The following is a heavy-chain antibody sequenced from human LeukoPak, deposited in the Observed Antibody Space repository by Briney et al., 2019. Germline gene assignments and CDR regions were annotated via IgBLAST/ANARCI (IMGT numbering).Heavy chain of an antibody. D-gene: IGHD3-22*01. V-gene: IGHV1-8*01. CDR3: ARVSETPAYYYTSGYYYLGY. CDR1: GYTFTSYD. Sequence: ASVKVSCKASGYTFTSYDINWVRQAPGQGLEWMGWMNPSSGNTGYAQRFQGRVTMARDTSISTAYMELSSLRSEDTAVYYCARVSETPAYYYTSGYYYLGYWGQGTLVT. J-gene: IGHJ4*02. CDR2: MNPSSGNT.